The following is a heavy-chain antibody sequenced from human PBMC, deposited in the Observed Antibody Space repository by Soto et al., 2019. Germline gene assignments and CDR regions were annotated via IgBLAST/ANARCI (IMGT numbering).Heavy chain of an antibody. Sequence: GGSLRDSCTASGSTASKNDMSCVRQAPGKGLEWVSILYTGGSTYYADSVKGRFTISRDNSKNTLYLQMNSLRAEDTAVYYCASDDRSKYMIFYYLAVWVKGTTVTVS. V-gene: IGHV3-66*01. J-gene: IGHJ6*03. CDR2: LYTGGST. D-gene: IGHD3-22*01. CDR1: GSTASKND. CDR3: ASDDRSKYMIFYYLAV.